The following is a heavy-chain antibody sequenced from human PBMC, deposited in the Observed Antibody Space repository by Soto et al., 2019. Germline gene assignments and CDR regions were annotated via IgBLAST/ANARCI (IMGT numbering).Heavy chain of an antibody. CDR2: ISSSGSTI. J-gene: IGHJ6*02. V-gene: IGHV3-48*03. Sequence: EVQLVESGGGLVQPGGSLRLSCAASGFTFSSYEMNWVRQAPGKGLEWVSYISSSGSTIYYADSVKGRFTISRDNAKNSHYLQMNSLRAEDTAVYYCARVPSFGVVKYYYYGMDVWGQGTTVTVSS. D-gene: IGHD3-3*01. CDR1: GFTFSSYE. CDR3: ARVPSFGVVKYYYYGMDV.